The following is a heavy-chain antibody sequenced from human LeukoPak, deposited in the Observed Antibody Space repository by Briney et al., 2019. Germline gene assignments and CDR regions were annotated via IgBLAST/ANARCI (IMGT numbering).Heavy chain of an antibody. J-gene: IGHJ3*02. D-gene: IGHD1-20*01. CDR2: IYYSGXT. CDR1: GGSIXXXX. V-gene: IGHV4-59*01. CDR3: ARDRAITGTTFDAFDI. Sequence: PSETLSLTXTVSGGSIXXXXXXXIRQXPGXXXXXXXXIYYSGXTXXXXXXXXXXXXSXDTSKNQFSLKLSSVTAADTAVYYCARDRAITGTTFDAFDIWGQGTMVTVSS.